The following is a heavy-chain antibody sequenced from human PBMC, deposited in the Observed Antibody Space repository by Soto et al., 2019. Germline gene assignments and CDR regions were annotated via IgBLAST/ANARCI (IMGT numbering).Heavy chain of an antibody. CDR1: GGTFSSYA. Sequence: GASVKVSCKASGGTFSSYAISWVRQAPGQWLEWMGGIIPIFGTANYAQKFQGRVTITADESTSTAYMELSSLRSEDTAVYYCAADKDPKDAFDIWGQGTMVTVSS. J-gene: IGHJ3*02. CDR3: AADKDPKDAFDI. V-gene: IGHV1-69*13. CDR2: IIPIFGTA.